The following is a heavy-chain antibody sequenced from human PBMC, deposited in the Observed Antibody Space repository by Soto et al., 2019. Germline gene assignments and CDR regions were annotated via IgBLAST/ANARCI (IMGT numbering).Heavy chain of an antibody. Sequence: GGSLRLSCAASGFTFSDHYMDWIRQAPGKGLEWVGRTRNKANRYTTEYAASVKGRFTISRDNSKNTLYLQVNSLRAEDTAVYYCAKFAWSSWYRTSFLGGWSKRNQIYSQYYNMDVWGRGTTVTVSS. V-gene: IGHV3-72*01. J-gene: IGHJ6*02. D-gene: IGHD6-13*01. CDR1: GFTFSDHY. CDR2: TRNKANRYTT. CDR3: AKFAWSSWYRTSFLGGWSKRNQIYSQYYNMDV.